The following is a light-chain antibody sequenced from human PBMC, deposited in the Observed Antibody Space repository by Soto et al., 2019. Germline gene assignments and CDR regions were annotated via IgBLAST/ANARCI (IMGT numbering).Light chain of an antibody. CDR2: ALS. J-gene: IGKJ4*01. V-gene: IGKV1-39*01. CDR1: QPISTS. Sequence: DIQVTQSPSSLSASIGDRVIITCRASQPISTSLHWFQQKPGKAPKLLIYALSNLQRGVPSRFSGSGTGTEFTLILSSLQPEDVGKYFCQQSYSTPLTFGGGTKVQI. CDR3: QQSYSTPLT.